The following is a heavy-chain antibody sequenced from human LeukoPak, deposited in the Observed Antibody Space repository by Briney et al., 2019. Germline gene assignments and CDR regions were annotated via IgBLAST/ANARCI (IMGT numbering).Heavy chain of an antibody. CDR2: VSYDGTDT. V-gene: IGHV3-30*09. Sequence: GGSLRLSCAASGFTFTNYAMNWVRQAPGKGLEWVATVSYDGTDTSYADSVKGRFAIFRDNSKNTLYLQMNSLRTEDTAVYYCASKWFCGGDCYYQIDFWGQGTLVTVSS. CDR1: GFTFTNYA. CDR3: ASKWFCGGDCYYQIDF. D-gene: IGHD2-21*02. J-gene: IGHJ4*02.